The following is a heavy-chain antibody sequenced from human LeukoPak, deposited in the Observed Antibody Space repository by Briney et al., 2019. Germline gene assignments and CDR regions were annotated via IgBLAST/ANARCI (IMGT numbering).Heavy chain of an antibody. J-gene: IGHJ4*02. CDR1: GFTFSDYY. D-gene: IGHD6-19*01. Sequence: GGSLRLSCAASGFTFSDYYMSWIRQAPGKGLEWVSYISSSGSTIYYADSVKGRFTISRDNAKNTLYLQMNSLRAEDTAVYYCARGRVSSGWYPYYFDYWGQGTLVTVSS. V-gene: IGHV3-11*04. CDR3: ARGRVSSGWYPYYFDY. CDR2: ISSSGSTI.